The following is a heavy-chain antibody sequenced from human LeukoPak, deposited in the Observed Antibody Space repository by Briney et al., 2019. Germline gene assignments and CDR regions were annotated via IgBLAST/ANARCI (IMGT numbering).Heavy chain of an antibody. CDR2: ISGSGGST. Sequence: GGSLRLSCAASGFTFSSHSMSWVRQAPGKGLEWVSAISGSGGSTYYADSVKGRFTISRDNSKNTLYLQMNSLRAEDTAVYYCAKGYYDSSGYYYFDYWGQGTLVTVSS. V-gene: IGHV3-23*01. J-gene: IGHJ4*02. D-gene: IGHD3-22*01. CDR3: AKGYYDSSGYYYFDY. CDR1: GFTFSSHS.